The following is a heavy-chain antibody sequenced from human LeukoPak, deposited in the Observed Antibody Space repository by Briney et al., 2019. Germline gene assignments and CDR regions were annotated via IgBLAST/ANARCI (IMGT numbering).Heavy chain of an antibody. CDR3: ARSGSTGSYPY. V-gene: IGHV4-38-2*01. CDR2: LYHSGST. D-gene: IGHD1-26*01. CDR1: GYSIGSGYY. Sequence: SETXSLTCXXSGYSIGSGYYWGWIRQPPGKGLEWIGSLYHSGSTYYNPSLNSRVTISVDTSKNQFSLKLSSVTAADTAVYYCARSGSTGSYPYWGQGTLVTVSS. J-gene: IGHJ4*02.